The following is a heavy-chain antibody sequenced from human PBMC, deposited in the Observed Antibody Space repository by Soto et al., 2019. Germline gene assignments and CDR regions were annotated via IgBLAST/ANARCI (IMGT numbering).Heavy chain of an antibody. Sequence: SETLSLTCTVSGGSISSYYWSWIRQPPGKGLEWIGYIYYSGSTNYNPSLKSRVTISVDTSKNQFSLKLSSVTAADTAVYYCASSGGHCSGGSCYSYYFDYWGQGTLVTVSS. D-gene: IGHD2-15*01. CDR1: GGSISSYY. CDR2: IYYSGST. V-gene: IGHV4-59*08. CDR3: ASSGGHCSGGSCYSYYFDY. J-gene: IGHJ4*02.